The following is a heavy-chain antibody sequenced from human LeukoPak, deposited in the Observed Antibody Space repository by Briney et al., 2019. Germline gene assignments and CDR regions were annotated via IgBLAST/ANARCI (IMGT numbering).Heavy chain of an antibody. CDR1: GISVESNY. Sequence: TGGSLRLSCSASGISVESNYMSWVRQAPGKGLEWVSLIYKNGKEYYAESAKGRFSISRDISKNSLDLQMNRLRGDDTAVYYCARGSPTSGIDSWGQGTLVIVSS. D-gene: IGHD2-15*01. CDR3: ARGSPTSGIDS. J-gene: IGHJ5*01. CDR2: IYKNGKE. V-gene: IGHV3-53*01.